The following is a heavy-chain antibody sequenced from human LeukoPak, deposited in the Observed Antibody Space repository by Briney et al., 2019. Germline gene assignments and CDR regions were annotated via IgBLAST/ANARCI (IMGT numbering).Heavy chain of an antibody. CDR3: ARTTMVRGTYYMDV. CDR2: IYYSGYT. CDR1: GGSISSYY. V-gene: IGHV4-59*01. Sequence: SETLSLTCTVSGGSISSYYWSWIRQPPGKGREWIGCIYYSGYTNYKSSLKSRVTISVDTSKNQFSLKLSSVTAADTAVYYCARTTMVRGTYYMDVWGKGTTVTVSS. J-gene: IGHJ6*03. D-gene: IGHD3-10*01.